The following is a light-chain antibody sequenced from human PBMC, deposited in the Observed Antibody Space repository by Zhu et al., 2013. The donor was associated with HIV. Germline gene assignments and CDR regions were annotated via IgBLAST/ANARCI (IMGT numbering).Light chain of an antibody. V-gene: IGKV2-28*01. CDR3: MQGTHWPFT. J-gene: IGKJ3*01. Sequence: DIVMTQSPLSLTVTAGEPASISCRSTQSLLHSNGYNSLEWYLQKPGQSPQLLIYLGFNRDSGVPDRFSGSGSGTDFTLKISRVEAEDVGVYYCMQGTHWPFTFGPGTKVDIK. CDR2: LGF. CDR1: QSLLHSNGYNS.